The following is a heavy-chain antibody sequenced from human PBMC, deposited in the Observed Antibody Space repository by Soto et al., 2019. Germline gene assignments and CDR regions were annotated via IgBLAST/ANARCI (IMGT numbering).Heavy chain of an antibody. CDR3: ARWTTVTKFFDY. V-gene: IGHV4-59*01. CDR1: GGSISSYY. CDR2: IYYSGST. Sequence: SETLSLTCTVSGGSISSYYWSWIRQPPGKGLEWIGYIYYSGSTNYNPSLKSRVTISVDTSKNQFSLKLSSVTAADTAVYYCARWTTVTKFFDYWGQGTLVTVSS. D-gene: IGHD4-17*01. J-gene: IGHJ4*02.